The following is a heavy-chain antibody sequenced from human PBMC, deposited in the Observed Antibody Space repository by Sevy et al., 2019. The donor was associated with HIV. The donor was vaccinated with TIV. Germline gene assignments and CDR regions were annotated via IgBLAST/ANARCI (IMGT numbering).Heavy chain of an antibody. D-gene: IGHD3-22*01. Sequence: SETLSLTCTVSGGSISSYYWSWIRQPPGKGVEWIGYLYYSGSTNYNPSLKSRVTISADTSKNQFSLNLSTVTAADTAVYYGATSRYYYDSGGYFPFDYWGQGTLVTVSS. CDR3: ATSRYYYDSGGYFPFDY. CDR1: GGSISSYY. CDR2: LYYSGST. V-gene: IGHV4-59*01. J-gene: IGHJ4*02.